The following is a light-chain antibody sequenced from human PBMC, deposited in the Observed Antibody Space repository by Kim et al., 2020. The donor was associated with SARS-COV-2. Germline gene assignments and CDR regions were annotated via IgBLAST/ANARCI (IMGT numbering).Light chain of an antibody. CDR3: QQHNNWPLT. V-gene: IGKV3-15*01. CDR2: GTS. J-gene: IGKJ4*01. CDR1: QSVDSR. Sequence: EIAMTQSPATLSVSPGESATLSCRASQSVDSRFLAWYQQRPGQAPRLLVYGTSTRATGIPARFSGSGSGTEFTLIISSLQSEDFAVYYCQQHNNWPLTFGGGTKVDIK.